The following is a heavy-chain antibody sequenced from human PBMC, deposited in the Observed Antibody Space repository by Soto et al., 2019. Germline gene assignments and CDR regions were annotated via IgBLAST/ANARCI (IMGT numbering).Heavy chain of an antibody. Sequence: PSETLSLTCTVSGGSISSGGYYWSWIRQHPGKGLEWIGYIYYSGSTYYNPSLKSRVTISVDTSKNQFSLKLSSVTAADTAVYYCARGMTTASLYYYYGMDVWGQGTTVTVSS. V-gene: IGHV4-31*03. CDR1: GGSISSGGYY. CDR3: ARGMTTASLYYYYGMDV. J-gene: IGHJ6*02. D-gene: IGHD4-17*01. CDR2: IYYSGST.